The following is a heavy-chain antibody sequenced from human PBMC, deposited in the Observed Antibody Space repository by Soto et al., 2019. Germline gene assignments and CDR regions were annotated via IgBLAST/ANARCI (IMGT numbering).Heavy chain of an antibody. Sequence: QVQLVESGGGVVQPGRSLRLSCAASGFSFKSHGMHWVRQAPGKGLEWVALIWYDGSNKYHEDSVKGRFTISRDNSENTLYLQMNSLRAEDTVVYYCARGPNYGDYVIDYWGRGTLVTVSS. CDR1: GFSFKSHG. CDR3: ARGPNYGDYVIDY. D-gene: IGHD4-17*01. V-gene: IGHV3-33*01. CDR2: IWYDGSNK. J-gene: IGHJ4*02.